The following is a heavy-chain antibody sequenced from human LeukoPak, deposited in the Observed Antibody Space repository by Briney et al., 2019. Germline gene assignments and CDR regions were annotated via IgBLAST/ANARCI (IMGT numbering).Heavy chain of an antibody. CDR2: ISYTGST. CDR3: GRQDKFYDVLPGYYLNY. CDR1: SVTVSYFY. Sequence: PSETVSLKASGYSVTVSYFYWVWLGPPPGQGLVGFGYISYTGSTNYHLSLESRITITGDTFNNEFSLNLSPVTDADTVVYCWGRQDKFYDVLPGYYLNYWGQGSQVTV. J-gene: IGHJ4*02. D-gene: IGHD3-9*01. V-gene: IGHV4-59*08.